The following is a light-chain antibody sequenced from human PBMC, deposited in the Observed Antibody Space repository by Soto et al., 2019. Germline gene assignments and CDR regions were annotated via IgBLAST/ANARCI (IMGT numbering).Light chain of an antibody. CDR2: GAS. Sequence: EIVLTQSPGTLSLSPGERATLSCRASQRISSSYLAWYQHKPGQAPRLLLYGASSRATGIPDRFSGSGSGTDFTLTISRLEPEAFAVYYCLHYGRSPPYTFGQGTKLEIK. CDR1: QRISSSY. V-gene: IGKV3-20*01. J-gene: IGKJ2*01. CDR3: LHYGRSPPYT.